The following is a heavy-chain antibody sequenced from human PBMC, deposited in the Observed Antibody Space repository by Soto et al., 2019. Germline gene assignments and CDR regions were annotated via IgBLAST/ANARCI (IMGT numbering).Heavy chain of an antibody. D-gene: IGHD2-15*01. Sequence: ASVKVSCKASGYTFTSYSINWVRQAPGQGLEWMGWISGCDGDTNYAQNLQGRVTLTADTSTSTAYMELRSLTSDDTAVYYCARGDSYIWFGPWGQGTLVTVSS. V-gene: IGHV1-18*01. J-gene: IGHJ5*02. CDR2: ISGCDGDT. CDR3: ARGDSYIWFGP. CDR1: GYTFTSYS.